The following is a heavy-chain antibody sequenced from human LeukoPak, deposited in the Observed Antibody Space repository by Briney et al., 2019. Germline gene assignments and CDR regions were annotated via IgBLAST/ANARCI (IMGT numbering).Heavy chain of an antibody. CDR2: INSNSGDT. J-gene: IGHJ2*01. CDR3: AREASTSKAHDL. V-gene: IGHV1-2*02. Sequence: GASVKVSCKASGYTFTAYYIHWVRQAPGQGLEWMGWINSNSGDTDFAQKFQGRVTMTRDTSITTVYMELSRLRSDDTAVYYCAREASTSKAHDLWGPGTLVTVSS. CDR1: GYTFTAYY.